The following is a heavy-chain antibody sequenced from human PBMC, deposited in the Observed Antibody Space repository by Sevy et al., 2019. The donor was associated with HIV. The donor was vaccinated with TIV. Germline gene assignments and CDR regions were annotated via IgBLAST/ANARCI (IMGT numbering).Heavy chain of an antibody. CDR2: IRNTAKSYTT. D-gene: IGHD1-26*01. CDR3: TRGASGKYGGYYHALDV. CDR1: GFSFSDHY. J-gene: IGHJ6*02. Sequence: GGSLRLSCEASGFSFSDHYMDWVRQAPGMGLEWVGRIRNTAKSYTTEDAASVKGRFSVSRDDSKSSLYLQMNSLKTEDTAVYYCTRGASGKYGGYYHALDVWGQGTTVTVSS. V-gene: IGHV3-72*01.